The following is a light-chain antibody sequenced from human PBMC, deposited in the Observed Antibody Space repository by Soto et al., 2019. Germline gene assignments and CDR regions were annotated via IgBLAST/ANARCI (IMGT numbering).Light chain of an antibody. Sequence: QSVLTQPPSASGTPGQRVTSSCSGSSSNIGSNTVNWYQQLPGTAPKLIIYSNNQRPSGVPDRFSASKSGTSASLAIGGLQSEDETDSYCAAWDDSLNGVIFGGGTQLTVL. CDR1: SSNIGSNT. CDR3: AAWDDSLNGVI. J-gene: IGLJ2*01. V-gene: IGLV1-44*01. CDR2: SNN.